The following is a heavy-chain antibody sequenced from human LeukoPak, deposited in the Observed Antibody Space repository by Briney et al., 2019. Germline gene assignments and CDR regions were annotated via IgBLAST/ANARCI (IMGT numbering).Heavy chain of an antibody. Sequence: SVNVSCKASGGTFSSYAISWVRQAPGQGLEWMGGIIPIFGTANYAQKFQGRVTITADESTSTAYMELSSLRSEDTAVYYCARGYYYDSSGYSGFDYWGQGTLVTVSS. J-gene: IGHJ4*02. V-gene: IGHV1-69*13. D-gene: IGHD3-22*01. CDR3: ARGYYYDSSGYSGFDY. CDR1: GGTFSSYA. CDR2: IIPIFGTA.